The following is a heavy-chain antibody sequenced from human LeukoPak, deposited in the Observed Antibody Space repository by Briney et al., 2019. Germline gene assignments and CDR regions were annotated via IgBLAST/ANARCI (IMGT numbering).Heavy chain of an antibody. Sequence: GGSLRLSCAASGFTFTNYPIHWVRQAPGKGLEWVTVISYDGSTKYYADSVKGRFSISRDNSKNTLYLQMNSLRAEDTAVYYCAKRGAEVGVTVAPGDYWGQGTLVTVSS. J-gene: IGHJ4*02. V-gene: IGHV3-30*04. CDR3: AKRGAEVGVTVAPGDY. D-gene: IGHD3-16*02. CDR2: ISYDGSTK. CDR1: GFTFTNYP.